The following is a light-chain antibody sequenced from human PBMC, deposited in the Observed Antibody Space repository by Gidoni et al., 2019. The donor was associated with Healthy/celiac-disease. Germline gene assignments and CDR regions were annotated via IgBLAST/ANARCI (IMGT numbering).Light chain of an antibody. J-gene: IGKJ1*01. V-gene: IGKV1-39*01. CDR3: QQSYSTWT. Sequence: DIQLTQSPSPLSASVGDRVTITCRASQSISSYLNWYQQKPGKAPKLLIYAASSLQSGVQSRFSGSGSGTDFTLTISSLQPEDFATYYCQQSYSTWTFGQGTKVEIK. CDR1: QSISSY. CDR2: AAS.